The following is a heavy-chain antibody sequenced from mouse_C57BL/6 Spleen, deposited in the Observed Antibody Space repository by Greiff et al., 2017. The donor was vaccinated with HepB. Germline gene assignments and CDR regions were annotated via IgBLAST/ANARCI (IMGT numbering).Heavy chain of an antibody. CDR3: ARKRGTGTPHAMDY. J-gene: IGHJ4*01. V-gene: IGHV5-6*01. Sequence: DVHLVESGGDLVKPGGSLKLSCAASGFTFSSYGMSWVRQTPDKRLEWVATISSGGSYTYYPDSVKGRFTISRDNAKNTLYLQMSSLKSEDTAMYYCARKRGTGTPHAMDYWGQGTSVTVSS. D-gene: IGHD4-1*01. CDR2: ISSGGSYT. CDR1: GFTFSSYG.